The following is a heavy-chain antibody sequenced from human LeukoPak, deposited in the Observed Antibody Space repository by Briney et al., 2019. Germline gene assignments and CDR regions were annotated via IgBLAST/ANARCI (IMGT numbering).Heavy chain of an antibody. V-gene: IGHV2-5*02. CDR2: IYWDDDK. CDR1: GFSLSTSGVG. CDR3: AHGPTYSSSWSTYFDY. D-gene: IGHD6-13*01. J-gene: IGHJ4*02. Sequence: SGPTLVKPTQTLTLTCTFSGFSLSTSGVGVGWIRQPPGKALEWLALIYWDDDKRYSPSLKSRLTITKDTSKNQVVLTMTNMDPVDTATYYCAHGPTYSSSWSTYFDYWGQGTLVTVSS.